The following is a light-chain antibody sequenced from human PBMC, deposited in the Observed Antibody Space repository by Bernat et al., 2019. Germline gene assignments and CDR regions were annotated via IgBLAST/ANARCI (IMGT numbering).Light chain of an antibody. Sequence: DIQMTQSPSSLSASVGDRVPIPCRASQSISSYLNWYQQKPGKAPKHLIYAASSLQSGVPSRFSGSGSETDFTLTISSLQPEDFATYYCQQSYSTPLTFGGGTKVAIK. CDR1: QSISSY. CDR2: AAS. V-gene: IGKV1-39*01. CDR3: QQSYSTPLT. J-gene: IGKJ4*01.